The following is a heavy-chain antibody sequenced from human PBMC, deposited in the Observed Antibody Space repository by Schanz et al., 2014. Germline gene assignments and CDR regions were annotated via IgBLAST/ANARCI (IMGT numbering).Heavy chain of an antibody. Sequence: QVQLVESGGGVVQPGRSLRLSCATSGFTFSSYGMHWVRQAPGKGLEWVAVIWFDGNNKYYADSVKGRFTISRDSSKNTLFLQMNSLRAEDTAVYFCARDEGRDGYNLAFDVWGQGTLVTVSS. D-gene: IGHD5-12*01. J-gene: IGHJ3*01. V-gene: IGHV3-33*01. CDR3: ARDEGRDGYNLAFDV. CDR2: IWFDGNNK. CDR1: GFTFSSYG.